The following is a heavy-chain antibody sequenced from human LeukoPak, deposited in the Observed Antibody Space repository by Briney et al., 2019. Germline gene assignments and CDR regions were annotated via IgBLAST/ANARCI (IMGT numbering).Heavy chain of an antibody. CDR1: GGSFSGYY. Sequence: SETLSLTCAVYGGSFSGYYWSWIRQPPGKGLEWIGEINHSGSTNYNPSLKSRVTISVDTSKNQFSLKLSSVTAADTAVYYCARDGVVGWFDPWGQGTLVTASS. CDR2: INHSGST. V-gene: IGHV4-34*01. D-gene: IGHD3-22*01. CDR3: ARDGVVGWFDP. J-gene: IGHJ5*02.